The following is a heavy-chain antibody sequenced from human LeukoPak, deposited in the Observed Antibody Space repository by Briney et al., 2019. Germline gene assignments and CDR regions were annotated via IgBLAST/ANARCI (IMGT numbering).Heavy chain of an antibody. CDR1: GFTFDDYA. D-gene: IGHD3-10*01. J-gene: IGHJ4*02. CDR3: AKDRQYYYGSGSLSY. V-gene: IGHV3-9*03. Sequence: GGSLRLSCAASGFTFDDYAMHWVRQAPGKGLEWVSGISWNSGSIGYADSVKGRFTISRDNAKNSLYLQMNSLRAEDMALYYCAKDRQYYYGSGSLSYWGQGTLVTVSS. CDR2: ISWNSGSI.